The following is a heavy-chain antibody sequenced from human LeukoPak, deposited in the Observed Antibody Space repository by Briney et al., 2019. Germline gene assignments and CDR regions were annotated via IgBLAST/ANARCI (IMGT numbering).Heavy chain of an antibody. J-gene: IGHJ5*02. CDR2: IYYSGST. CDR3: ARLAARSWFDP. V-gene: IGHV4-59*08. CDR1: GGSISSYY. D-gene: IGHD6-6*01. Sequence: PETLSLTCTVSGGSISSYYWSWIRQPPGKGLEWIGYIYYSGSTNYNPSLKSRVTISVDTSKNQFSLKLSSVTAADTAVYYCARLAARSWFDPWGQGTLVTVSS.